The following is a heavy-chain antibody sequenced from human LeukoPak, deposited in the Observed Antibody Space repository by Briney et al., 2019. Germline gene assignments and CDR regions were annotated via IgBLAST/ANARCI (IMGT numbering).Heavy chain of an antibody. D-gene: IGHD4/OR15-4a*01. CDR3: ARRGDYGFNFDY. Sequence: GRFTISRDNAKNLVYLQMNSLRAEDTAVYYCARRGDYGFNFDYWGQGTLVTVSS. J-gene: IGHJ4*02. V-gene: IGHV3-11*06.